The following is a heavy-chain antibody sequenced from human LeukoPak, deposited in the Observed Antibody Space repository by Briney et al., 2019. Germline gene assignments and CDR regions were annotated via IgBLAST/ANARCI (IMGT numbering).Heavy chain of an antibody. V-gene: IGHV3-48*04. CDR1: GFTFSSYW. Sequence: GGSLRLSCAASGFTFSSYWMHWVRQAPGKGLEWVSYISSSGSTIYYADSVKGRFTISRDNAKNSLYLQMNSLRAEDTAVYYCAREGGYSSSWHEVYYYYGMDVWGQGTTVTVSS. CDR3: AREGGYSSSWHEVYYYYGMDV. CDR2: ISSSGSTI. D-gene: IGHD6-13*01. J-gene: IGHJ6*02.